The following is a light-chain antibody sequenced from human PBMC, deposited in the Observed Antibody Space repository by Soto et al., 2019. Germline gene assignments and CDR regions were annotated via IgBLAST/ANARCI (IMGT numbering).Light chain of an antibody. J-gene: IGKJ1*01. Sequence: ELVLTQSPDTLSLSPGERATLSCRASQSVSARFLAWYQHRPGQAPRLLISATSTRAPGIPDRFSGSGSGTDFTLTISSLETEDVGVYYCQQYFRSLVEFGQGTKVDLK. V-gene: IGKV3-20*01. CDR1: QSVSARF. CDR3: QQYFRSLVE. CDR2: ATS.